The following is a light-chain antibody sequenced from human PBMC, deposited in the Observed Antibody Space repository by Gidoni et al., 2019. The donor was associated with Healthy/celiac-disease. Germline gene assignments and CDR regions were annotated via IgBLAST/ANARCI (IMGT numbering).Light chain of an antibody. CDR2: RKN. J-gene: IGLJ2*01. V-gene: IGLV3-19*01. CDR1: SLRSYY. CDR3: NSRDSSGNHLV. Sequence: SSELTQDPAVSVALGQTVRITCQGDSLRSYYASWYQQTPGQAPVLGIYRKNNRPSGNPDRFSGSSSGNTASLTITGAQAEDEADYYCNSRDSSGNHLVFGGGTKLTVL.